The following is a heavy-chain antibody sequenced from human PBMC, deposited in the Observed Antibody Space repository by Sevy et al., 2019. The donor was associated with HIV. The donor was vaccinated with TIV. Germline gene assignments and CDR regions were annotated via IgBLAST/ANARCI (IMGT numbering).Heavy chain of an antibody. CDR2: INPNSGGT. D-gene: IGHD3-10*01. Sequence: ASVKVSCKASGYTFTGYYMHWVRQAPGQGLEWMGWINPNSGGTNYAQKFQGRVTMTRDTSISTAYMELSRLRSDDTAEYYGSSDGIIMVRGVSWERVGFDPWGQGTLVTVSS. CDR1: GYTFTGYY. CDR3: SSDGIIMVRGVSWERVGFDP. V-gene: IGHV1-2*02. J-gene: IGHJ5*02.